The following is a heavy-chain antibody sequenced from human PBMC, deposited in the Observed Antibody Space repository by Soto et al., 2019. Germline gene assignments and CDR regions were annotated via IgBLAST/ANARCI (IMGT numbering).Heavy chain of an antibody. CDR1: GFSLTTSGVG. CDR2: IYWDDDK. D-gene: IGHD3-3*01. V-gene: IGHV2-5*02. Sequence: QITLNESGPTQVKPRQTLTLTCTFSGFSLTTSGVGVGWIRQSPGKAPEWLALIYWDDDKRYSPSLKSRLTINKAPSKDQVVLTMADLDPADTATYYCAHRVLRTVFGLVTTTAIYFDFWGQGTPVAVSS. CDR3: AHRVLRTVFGLVTTTAIYFDF. J-gene: IGHJ4*02.